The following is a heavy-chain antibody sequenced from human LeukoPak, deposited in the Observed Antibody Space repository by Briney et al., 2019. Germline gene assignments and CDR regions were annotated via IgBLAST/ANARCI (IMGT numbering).Heavy chain of an antibody. J-gene: IGHJ4*02. CDR3: VRDPPEREELFDY. Sequence: GGSLRLSCVASGFTFSSYWMHWVRQAPGKGLVWVSRINGDGRDTSYADSVKGRFTISRDNAKNTLFLQMNSLRAEDTAVYYCVRDPPEREELFDYWGQGTLVTVSS. V-gene: IGHV3-74*01. CDR2: INGDGRDT. D-gene: IGHD1-26*01. CDR1: GFTFSSYW.